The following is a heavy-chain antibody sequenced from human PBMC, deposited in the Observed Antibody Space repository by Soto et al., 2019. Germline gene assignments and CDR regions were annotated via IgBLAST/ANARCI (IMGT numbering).Heavy chain of an antibody. CDR2: ISGSGDST. CDR1: GFTFSTYA. V-gene: IGHV3-23*01. Sequence: EVQLLESGGGLVQPGGSLRLSCAASGFTFSTYAMNWVRQAPGKGLEWVSGISGSGDSTYYADSVKGRFTVSRDNSKHTLDLEMNSLRGEDTAVFYCAKERSSGWSFDYWGQGTLVTVSP. CDR3: AKERSSGWSFDY. J-gene: IGHJ4*02. D-gene: IGHD6-19*01.